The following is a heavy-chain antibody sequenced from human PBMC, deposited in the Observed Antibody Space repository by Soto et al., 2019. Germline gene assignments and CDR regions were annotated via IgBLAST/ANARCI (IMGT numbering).Heavy chain of an antibody. D-gene: IGHD3-22*01. CDR1: GFTFSGSA. CDR3: TRQLSYYYDSSGYQRHAFDI. V-gene: IGHV3-73*01. Sequence: LRLSCAASGFTFSGSAMHWVRQASGKGLEWVGRIRSKANSYATAYAASVKGRFTISRDDSKNTAYLQMNSLKTEDTAVYYCTRQLSYYYDSSGYQRHAFDIWGQGRMVTVSS. CDR2: IRSKANSYAT. J-gene: IGHJ3*02.